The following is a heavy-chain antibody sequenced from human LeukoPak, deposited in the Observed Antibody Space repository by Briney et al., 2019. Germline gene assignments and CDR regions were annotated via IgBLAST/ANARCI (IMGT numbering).Heavy chain of an antibody. V-gene: IGHV3-7*04. D-gene: IGHD2-15*01. Sequence: GESLRLSYGASGFTLSCYLVRGLPEPPEEAREWVACIKEDGSEKSYVASVKGRFPFSRDSGKNSLYRPMNSLRAQDTAVYYCARALHTLFDRCGEGTLVSAS. CDR1: GFTLSCYL. CDR2: IKEDGSEK. CDR3: ARALHTLFDR. J-gene: IGHJ5*01.